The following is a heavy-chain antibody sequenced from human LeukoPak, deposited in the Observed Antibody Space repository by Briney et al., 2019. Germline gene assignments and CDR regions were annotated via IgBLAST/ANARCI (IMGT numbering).Heavy chain of an antibody. CDR2: ISSSGSTI. J-gene: IGHJ5*02. Sequence: GGSLRLSCAASGFTFSSYEMNWVRQAPGKGLEWVSYISSSGSTIYYADSVKGRSTISRDNAKNSLYLQMNSLRAEDTAVYYCARDPILKSRADYYDSSGYYPNWFDPWGQGTLVTVSS. CDR1: GFTFSSYE. CDR3: ARDPILKSRADYYDSSGYYPNWFDP. V-gene: IGHV3-48*03. D-gene: IGHD3-22*01.